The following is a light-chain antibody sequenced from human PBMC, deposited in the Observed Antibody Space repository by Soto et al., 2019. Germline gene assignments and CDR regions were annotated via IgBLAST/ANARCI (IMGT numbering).Light chain of an antibody. J-gene: IGLJ2*01. CDR2: EVS. Sequence: QSVLTQPPSASGSPGQSVTISCTGTSGNIGGYNYVSWFQQHPAKAPKLMIYEVSKRPSGVPDRFSGSKSGNTASLTVSGLQAEDEADDYCSSYGGSNNLLFGGGTKLTVL. V-gene: IGLV2-8*01. CDR3: SSYGGSNNLL. CDR1: SGNIGGYNY.